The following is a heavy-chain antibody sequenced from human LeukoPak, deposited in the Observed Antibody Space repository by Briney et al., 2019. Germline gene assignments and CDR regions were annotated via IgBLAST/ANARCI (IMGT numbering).Heavy chain of an antibody. V-gene: IGHV1-18*01. CDR3: ARGSYYYDSSGYFSA. J-gene: IGHJ3*01. CDR2: ISAYNGNT. Sequence: ASVKVSCKASGYTFTSYGISWVRQAPGQGLEWMGWISAYNGNTNYAQKLQGRVTMTTDASTSTAYMELRSLRSDDTAVYYCARGSYYYDSSGYFSAWGQGTMVTVSS. D-gene: IGHD3-22*01. CDR1: GYTFTSYG.